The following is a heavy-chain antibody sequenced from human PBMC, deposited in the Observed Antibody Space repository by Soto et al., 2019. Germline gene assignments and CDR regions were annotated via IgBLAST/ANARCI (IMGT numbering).Heavy chain of an antibody. J-gene: IGHJ4*02. D-gene: IGHD5-18*01. Sequence: GGSLRLSCVASGIKFSDYYMSWVRQAPGKGLEWLAHISTSATTIYYADSVKGRFTISRDNFRNTLYLQMNSLRAEDTAVYYCARGYSYTQPVFDYWGLGTLVTVSS. V-gene: IGHV3-11*01. CDR3: ARGYSYTQPVFDY. CDR2: ISTSATTI. CDR1: GIKFSDYY.